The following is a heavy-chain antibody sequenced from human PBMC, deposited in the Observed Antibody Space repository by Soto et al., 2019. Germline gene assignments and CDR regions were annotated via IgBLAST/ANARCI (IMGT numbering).Heavy chain of an antibody. CDR3: ARDKGGGYCTGGTCSHYYYGVDV. D-gene: IGHD2-8*02. CDR2: ISYVGTNK. J-gene: IGHJ6*02. Sequence: QVQLVESGGGVVQPGRSLRLSCAASGFTFSTYAMHWVRQAPGKGLEWVAVISYVGTNKYYADSVKGRFTISRDNSENTLSVQMNSLRVEDTAVYYCARDKGGGYCTGGTCSHYYYGVDVWGQGTTVTVAS. CDR1: GFTFSTYA. V-gene: IGHV3-30-3*01.